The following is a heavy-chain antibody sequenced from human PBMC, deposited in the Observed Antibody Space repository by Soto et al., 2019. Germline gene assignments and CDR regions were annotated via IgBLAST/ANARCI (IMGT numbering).Heavy chain of an antibody. J-gene: IGHJ6*02. CDR3: AKDIVVVPAAPRYYYYGMDV. Sequence: PGGSLRLSCAASGFTFSSYGMHWVRQAPGKGLEWVAVISYDGSNKYYADSVKGRFTISRDNSKNTLYLQMNSLRAEDTAVYYCAKDIVVVPAAPRYYYYGMDVWGQGTTVTVS. CDR2: ISYDGSNK. CDR1: GFTFSSYG. V-gene: IGHV3-30*18. D-gene: IGHD2-2*01.